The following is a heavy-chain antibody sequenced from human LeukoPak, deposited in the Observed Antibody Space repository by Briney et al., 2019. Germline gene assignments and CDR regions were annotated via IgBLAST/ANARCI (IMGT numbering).Heavy chain of an antibody. J-gene: IGHJ5*02. Sequence: ASVKVSCKASGYTFTSYDINWVRQATGQGLEWMGWINPNSGGTNYAQKFQGRVTMTRDTSISTAYMELSRLRSDDTAVYYCARVPPVNYDFWSGYYPGLEGSAHWFDPWGQGTLVTVSS. CDR2: INPNSGGT. CDR3: ARVPPVNYDFWSGYYPGLEGSAHWFDP. D-gene: IGHD3-3*01. CDR1: GYTFTSYD. V-gene: IGHV1-2*02.